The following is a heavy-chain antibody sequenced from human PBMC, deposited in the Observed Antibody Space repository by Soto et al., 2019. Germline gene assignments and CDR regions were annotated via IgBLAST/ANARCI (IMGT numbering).Heavy chain of an antibody. V-gene: IGHV3-73*01. CDR1: GFTFSGCV. Sequence: TGGSLRLSCATSGFTFSGCVIHWVRQASGKGLEWIGHIRNKANNYAAAYAGSLKGRFTLSRDDSKNTAYLQMDTLKSEDTAVYYCARSYGDDYYFGLDVWGQGTTVTSP. CDR3: ARSYGDDYYFGLDV. D-gene: IGHD4-17*01. CDR2: IRNKANNYAA. J-gene: IGHJ6*02.